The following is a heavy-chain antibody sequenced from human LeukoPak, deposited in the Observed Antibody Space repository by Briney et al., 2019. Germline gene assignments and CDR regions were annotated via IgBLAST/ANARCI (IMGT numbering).Heavy chain of an antibody. Sequence: GGSLRLSCAASGFTFSSHAMSWVRQAPGKGLEWVSGIDNSGYRTYYADSVKGRFTVSRDNSKNTLYLQINSLRVEDTAVYYCAKEYSGGWSRHGYFQHWGQGTLVTVSS. D-gene: IGHD6-19*01. CDR2: IDNSGYRT. J-gene: IGHJ1*01. CDR3: AKEYSGGWSRHGYFQH. CDR1: GFTFSSHA. V-gene: IGHV3-23*01.